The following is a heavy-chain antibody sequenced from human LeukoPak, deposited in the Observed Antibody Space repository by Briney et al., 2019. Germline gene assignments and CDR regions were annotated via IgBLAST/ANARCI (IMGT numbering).Heavy chain of an antibody. CDR1: GGSFSGYY. Sequence: SETLSLTCAVYGGSFSGYYWSWIRQPPGKGLEWIGEINHSGSTNYNPSLKSRVTISVDTSKNQFSLKLSSVTAADTAVYYCARRRVSSRPSPGARFDPWAREPWSPSPQ. D-gene: IGHD6-6*01. V-gene: IGHV4-34*01. J-gene: IGHJ5*02. CDR3: ARRRVSSRPSPGARFDP. CDR2: INHSGST.